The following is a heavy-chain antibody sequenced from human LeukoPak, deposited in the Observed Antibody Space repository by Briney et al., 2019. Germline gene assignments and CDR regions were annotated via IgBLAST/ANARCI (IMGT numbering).Heavy chain of an antibody. V-gene: IGHV3-23*01. CDR3: AKDRGMTTVTTVDY. D-gene: IGHD4-17*01. Sequence: PGGSLRLSCAASGFTFSSYAMSWVRQAPGKGLEGVSVISSSGGSTYYADSVKGRFTISRDNSKNTLYLQMNSLRAEDAAVYYCAKDRGMTTVTTVDYWGQGTLVTVSS. CDR2: ISSSGGST. J-gene: IGHJ4*02. CDR1: GFTFSSYA.